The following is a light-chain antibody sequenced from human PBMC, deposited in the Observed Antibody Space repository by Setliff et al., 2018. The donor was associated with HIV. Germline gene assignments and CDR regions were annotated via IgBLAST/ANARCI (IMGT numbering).Light chain of an antibody. J-gene: IGLJ1*01. CDR2: DVT. CDR3: WSYAGSSWV. Sequence: QSALTQPRSVSGSPGQSVAISCTGTSSDVGAYNYVSWYQQHPGKAPKLMIYDVTNRPSGVPDRFSGSKSGNTASLTISGLQADDEADYYCWSYAGSSWVFGTGTKVTV. V-gene: IGLV2-11*01. CDR1: SSDVGAYNY.